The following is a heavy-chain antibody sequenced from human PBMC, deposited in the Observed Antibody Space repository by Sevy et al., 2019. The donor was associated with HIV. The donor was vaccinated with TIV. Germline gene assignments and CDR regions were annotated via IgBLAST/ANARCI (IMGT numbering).Heavy chain of an antibody. D-gene: IGHD4-17*01. CDR2: ISYDGSNK. Sequence: GGSLRLSCAASGFTFSSYAMYWVRQAPGRGLEWVAVISYDGSNKYYADSVKGRFTISRDNSKNTLYLQMNSLRAEDTAVYYCARDSGDYGDYEALDYWGQGTLVTVSS. J-gene: IGHJ4*02. CDR3: ARDSGDYGDYEALDY. CDR1: GFTFSSYA. V-gene: IGHV3-30-3*01.